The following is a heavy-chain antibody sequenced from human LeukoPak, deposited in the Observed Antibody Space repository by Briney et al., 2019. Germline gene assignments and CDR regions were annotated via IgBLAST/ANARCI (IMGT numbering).Heavy chain of an antibody. J-gene: IGHJ5*02. CDR2: IGTAGDT. D-gene: IGHD6-13*01. Sequence: GGSLRLSCAASGFTFSSYDMHWVRQATGKGLEWVSAIGTAGDTYYPGSVKGRFTISRENAKNSLYLQMNSLRAEDTALYYCAKDTAFGYSSSWNWFDPWGQGTLVTVSS. CDR3: AKDTAFGYSSSWNWFDP. CDR1: GFTFSSYD. V-gene: IGHV3-13*01.